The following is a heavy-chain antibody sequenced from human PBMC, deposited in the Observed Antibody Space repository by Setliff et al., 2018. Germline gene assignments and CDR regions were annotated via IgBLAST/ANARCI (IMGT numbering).Heavy chain of an antibody. J-gene: IGHJ4*02. CDR2: ISPRSSTI. V-gene: IGHV3-48*01. CDR3: ATSYYYDSSGYRFFDN. D-gene: IGHD3-22*01. CDR1: LRTSS. Sequence: GGSLRLSCEGFLRTSSMNWIRQAAGRGLEWLSYISPRSSTIYIADSVRGRLTISRDDARNSLYLHMTDLSAEDTAIYYCATSYYYDSSGYRFFDNWGQGTRVTVS.